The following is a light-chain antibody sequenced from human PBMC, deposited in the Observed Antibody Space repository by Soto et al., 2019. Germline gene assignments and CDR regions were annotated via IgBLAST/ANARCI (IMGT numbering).Light chain of an antibody. CDR1: QSVSSSC. Sequence: EIVLTQSPGTLSLSPGGRATLSCRASQSVSSSCLAWYQQKPGQAPRLLIYGASSRATGIPDRFSGSGSGTDFTLTISRLEPEDFAVYYCQQYGSSQWTFGQGTKVDIK. CDR3: QQYGSSQWT. V-gene: IGKV3-20*01. CDR2: GAS. J-gene: IGKJ1*01.